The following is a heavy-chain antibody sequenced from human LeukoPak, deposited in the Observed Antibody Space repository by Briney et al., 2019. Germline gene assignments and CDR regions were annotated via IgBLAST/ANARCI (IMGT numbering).Heavy chain of an antibody. Sequence: GESLKISCKGSGYSFTTYWIGWVRQQPGKGLEWMGIIYPGDSDTRYSPSFQGQVTISADKSIATAYLQWSSLEASDTAIYYCARSEAAAGTDFDFWGQGTLVTVSS. J-gene: IGHJ4*02. CDR3: ARSEAAAGTDFDF. D-gene: IGHD6-13*01. CDR1: GYSFTTYW. CDR2: IYPGDSDT. V-gene: IGHV5-51*01.